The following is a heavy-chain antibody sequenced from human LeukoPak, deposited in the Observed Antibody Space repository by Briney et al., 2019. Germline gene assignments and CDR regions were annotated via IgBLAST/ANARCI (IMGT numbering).Heavy chain of an antibody. D-gene: IGHD5-24*01. CDR1: GVTFRRYG. CDR3: AKDDGRWGFDY. CDR2: LSGSGSKT. Sequence: GGSLRLSCAASGVTFRRYGMSRGRPAPGKGLEWVSALSGSGSKTYYADSVKGRFTISRDNSKNTLYLQMNSLRAEDTAVYYCAKDDGRWGFDYWGQGTLVTVSS. J-gene: IGHJ4*02. V-gene: IGHV3-23*01.